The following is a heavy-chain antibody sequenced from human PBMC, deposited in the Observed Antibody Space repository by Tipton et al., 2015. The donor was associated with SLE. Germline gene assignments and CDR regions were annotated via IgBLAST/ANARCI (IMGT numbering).Heavy chain of an antibody. CDR3: ARDPTYYYGSGSYYY. CDR1: GGSFSAYY. CDR2: INHSGST. D-gene: IGHD3-10*01. Sequence: LSCAVYGGSFSAYYWSWIRQPPGKGLEWIGEINHSGSTNYNPSLKSRVTISVDTSKNQFSLKLSSVTAADTAVYYCARDPTYYYGSGSYYYWGQGTLVTVSS. J-gene: IGHJ4*02. V-gene: IGHV4-34*01.